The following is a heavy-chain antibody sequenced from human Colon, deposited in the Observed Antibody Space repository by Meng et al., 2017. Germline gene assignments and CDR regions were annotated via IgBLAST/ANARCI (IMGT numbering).Heavy chain of an antibody. CDR1: GDSVSSNSAA. V-gene: IGHV6-1*01. Sequence: QVQLQQSGPGLVKPPKTLSLTCAISGDSVSSNSAAWNWIRQSPSRGLEWLGRTYYRSKYYNDYALSVKSRITINPDTSKNQFSLQLNSVTPEDTAIYYCARDWGDVRGGFDFWGQGTLVTVSS. CDR2: TYYRSKYYN. CDR3: ARDWGDVRGGFDF. D-gene: IGHD3-10*02. J-gene: IGHJ4*02.